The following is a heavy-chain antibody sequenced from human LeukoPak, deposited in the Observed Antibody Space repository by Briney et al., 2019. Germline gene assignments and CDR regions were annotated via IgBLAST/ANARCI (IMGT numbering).Heavy chain of an antibody. Sequence: ASVKVSCKASGYTFTGYYMHWVRQAPGQGLEWMGWINPNSGGTNYAQKFQGRVTMTRDMSISTAYMELSRLRSDDTAVYYCASQTYDFWSGYLVWWGQGTLVTVSS. CDR1: GYTFTGYY. CDR2: INPNSGGT. J-gene: IGHJ4*02. D-gene: IGHD3-3*01. CDR3: ASQTYDFWSGYLVW. V-gene: IGHV1-2*02.